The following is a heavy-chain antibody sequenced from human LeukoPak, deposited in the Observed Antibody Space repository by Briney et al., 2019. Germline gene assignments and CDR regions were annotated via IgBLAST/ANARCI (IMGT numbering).Heavy chain of an antibody. CDR3: ARALIAVAGLNDY. D-gene: IGHD6-19*01. CDR1: DFTVSSNY. V-gene: IGHV3-53*01. J-gene: IGHJ4*02. CDR2: IYSGGST. Sequence: GGSLRLSCAASDFTVSSNYMSWVRQAPGKGLEWVSVIYSGGSTYYTDSVKGRFTISRDNAKNSLYLQMNSLRAEDTAVYYCARALIAVAGLNDYWGQGTLVTVSS.